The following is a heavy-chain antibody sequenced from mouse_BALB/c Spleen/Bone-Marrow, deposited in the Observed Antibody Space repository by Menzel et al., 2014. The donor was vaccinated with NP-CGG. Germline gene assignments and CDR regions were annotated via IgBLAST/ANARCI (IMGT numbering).Heavy chain of an antibody. Sequence: QVQLKQSGAELMQPGASIKISCKATGYTFSSYWTEWVKQRPGHGLEWIGEILPGSGSTNYNERFKGKATFTADTSSNTAYMQLSSLTSEYSAVYYCARAYYVNYDAMDYWGQGTSVTVSS. CDR1: GYTFSSYW. J-gene: IGHJ4*01. CDR2: ILPGSGST. CDR3: ARAYYVNYDAMDY. V-gene: IGHV1-9*01. D-gene: IGHD2-10*01.